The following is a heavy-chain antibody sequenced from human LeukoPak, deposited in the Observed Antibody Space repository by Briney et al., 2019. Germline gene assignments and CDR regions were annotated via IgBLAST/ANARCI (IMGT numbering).Heavy chain of an antibody. D-gene: IGHD4-17*01. Sequence: GGTLRLSCAASGFTFSSYAMSWVRLAPGPGLGWVSSISGSGCNTFYADSLKGRFTISRDNSKNTLYLQMNSLRAEDTAAYHCGKGRKEDGDAALNYWGQGTLVTVSS. J-gene: IGHJ4*02. CDR1: GFTFSSYA. CDR3: GKGRKEDGDAALNY. CDR2: ISGSGCNT. V-gene: IGHV3-23*01.